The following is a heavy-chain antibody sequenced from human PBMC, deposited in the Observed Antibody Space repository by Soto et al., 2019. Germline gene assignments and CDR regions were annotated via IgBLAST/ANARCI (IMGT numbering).Heavy chain of an antibody. D-gene: IGHD3-22*01. CDR2: INSDGSST. J-gene: IGHJ3*02. V-gene: IGHV3-74*01. Sequence: GGSLRLSCAASGFTFSSYWMHWVRQAPGKGLVWVSRINSDGSSTSYADSVKGRFTISRDNAKNTLYLQMNSLRAEDTAVYYCARADGPKYYYDSSGYPPYAFYIWGQGTMVTVSS. CDR1: GFTFSSYW. CDR3: ARADGPKYYYDSSGYPPYAFYI.